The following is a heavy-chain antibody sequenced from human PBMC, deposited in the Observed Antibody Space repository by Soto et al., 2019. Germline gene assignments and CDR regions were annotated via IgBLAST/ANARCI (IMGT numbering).Heavy chain of an antibody. Sequence: GGSLRLSCAASGFTFSSYAMSWVRQAPGKGLEWVSAISGSGGSTYYADSVKGRFTISRDNSKNTLYLQMNSLRAEDTAVYYCAKNPPLPISSSTSCYVDYWGQGTLVTVSS. D-gene: IGHD2-2*01. J-gene: IGHJ4*02. CDR1: GFTFSSYA. CDR3: AKNPPLPISSSTSCYVDY. CDR2: ISGSGGST. V-gene: IGHV3-23*01.